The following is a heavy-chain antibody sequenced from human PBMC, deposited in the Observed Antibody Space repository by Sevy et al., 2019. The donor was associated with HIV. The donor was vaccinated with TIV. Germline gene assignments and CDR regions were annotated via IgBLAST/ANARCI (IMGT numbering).Heavy chain of an antibody. J-gene: IGHJ5*02. Sequence: GGSLRLSCAASGFTFSNAWMSWVRQAPGKGLEWVGRIKSKTDGGTTDHAEPVKGRFTISSDDLKNTLYPQMNSLKTEDTAVYYCTTDPQYSGSDPGALFDPWGQGTLVTVSS. D-gene: IGHD1-26*01. V-gene: IGHV3-15*01. CDR3: TTDPQYSGSDPGALFDP. CDR1: GFTFSNAW. CDR2: IKSKTDGGTT.